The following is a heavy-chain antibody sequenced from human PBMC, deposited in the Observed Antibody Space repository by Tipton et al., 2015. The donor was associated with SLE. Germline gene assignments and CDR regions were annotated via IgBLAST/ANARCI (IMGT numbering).Heavy chain of an antibody. CDR1: GFTFSSYG. J-gene: IGHJ6*03. Sequence: RLSCAASGFTFSSYGMHWVRQAPGKGLEWVAVISYDGSNKYYADSVKGRFTISRDNAKNSLYLQMNSLRAEDTAVYYCARVNYDFWSGYSYYYYMDVWGKGTTVTVSS. V-gene: IGHV3-30*03. CDR2: ISYDGSNK. D-gene: IGHD3-3*01. CDR3: ARVNYDFWSGYSYYYYMDV.